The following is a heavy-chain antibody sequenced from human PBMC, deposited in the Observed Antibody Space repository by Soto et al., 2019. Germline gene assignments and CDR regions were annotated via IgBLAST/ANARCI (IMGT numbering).Heavy chain of an antibody. J-gene: IGHJ5*02. CDR2: IFSNDEK. V-gene: IGHV2-26*01. CDR3: ARGILPGGPGVPSERWFDP. CDR1: GFSLSNARMG. D-gene: IGHD2-2*01. Sequence: QVTLKESGPVLVKPTEPLTLTCTVSGFSLSNARMGVSWIRQPPGKALEWLAHIFSNDEKSYSTSLKSRLTISKDTSKSQVVLTMTNMDPVDTATYYCARGILPGGPGVPSERWFDPWGQGTLVTVSS.